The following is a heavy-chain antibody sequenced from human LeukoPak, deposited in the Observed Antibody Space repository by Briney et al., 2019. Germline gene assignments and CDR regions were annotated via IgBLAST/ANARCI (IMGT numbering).Heavy chain of an antibody. CDR2: INGNGGST. D-gene: IGHD6-19*01. Sequence: PGGSLRLSCAASGFTFSSYAMSWVRHAPGKGLEGVSGINGNGGSTYYADSVKGRFTISRDNSKNTLYLQMNSLRGEDTAVYYCAKDRRAVTTSYCEQGGEGTVLTVSS. CDR1: GFTFSSYA. CDR3: AKDRRAVTTSYCEQ. J-gene: IGHJ4*02. V-gene: IGHV3-23*01.